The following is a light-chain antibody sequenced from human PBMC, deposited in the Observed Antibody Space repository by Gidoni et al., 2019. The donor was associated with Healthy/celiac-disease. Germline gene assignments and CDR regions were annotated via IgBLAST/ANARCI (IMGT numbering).Light chain of an antibody. V-gene: IGKV3-11*01. J-gene: IGKJ4*01. CDR2: DAS. CDR3: QQRSNWPPLT. Sequence: EMVLTQSPATLSLSPGERATLSCRASQSVSSYLAWYQQKPGQAPRLLIYDASNRATGIPARFSGSGSATDFTLTISSLEPADFAVYYCQQRSNWPPLTFGGGTKVEIK. CDR1: QSVSSY.